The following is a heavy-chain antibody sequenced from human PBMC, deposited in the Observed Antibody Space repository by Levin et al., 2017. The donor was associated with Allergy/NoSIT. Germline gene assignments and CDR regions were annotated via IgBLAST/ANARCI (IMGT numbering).Heavy chain of an antibody. V-gene: IGHV3-30*03. Sequence: GESLKISCAVSGFNFNSYGMNWVRRAPGKGLEWVALISSGGNDGFYADSVRGRFTISRDNSKNMLYLQMNSLRPGDTAVYYCAARVFDYWGQGTLVTVSS. CDR1: GFNFNSYG. CDR3: AARVFDY. CDR2: ISSGGNDG. J-gene: IGHJ4*02.